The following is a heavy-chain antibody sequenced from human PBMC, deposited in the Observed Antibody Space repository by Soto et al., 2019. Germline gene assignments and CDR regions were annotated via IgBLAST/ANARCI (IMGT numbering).Heavy chain of an antibody. CDR1: GFTFSSYV. CDR2: ISGRGGDT. CDR3: AKEPVGPDWYFDL. V-gene: IGHV3-23*01. J-gene: IGHJ2*01. Sequence: GSLRLSCAASGFTFSSYVMSWVRQAPGKGLEWVSAISGRGGDTFYADSVKGRFTISRDNSKNTLYLQMNSLRAEDTAVYNCAKEPVGPDWYFDLWGRGALVTVSS.